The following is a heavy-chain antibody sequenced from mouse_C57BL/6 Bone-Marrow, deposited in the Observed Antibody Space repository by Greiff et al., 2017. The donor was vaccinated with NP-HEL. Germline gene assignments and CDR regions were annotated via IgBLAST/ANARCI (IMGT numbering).Heavy chain of an antibody. Sequence: DVKLVESGGGLVQPGGSLSLSCAASGFTFTDYYMSWVRQPPGKALEWLGFIRNKANGYTTEYSASVKGRFTISRDNSQSILYLQMNALRAEDSATYYCARGLLRRDYAMDYWGQGTSVTVSS. J-gene: IGHJ4*01. CDR2: IRNKANGYTT. CDR3: ARGLLRRDYAMDY. D-gene: IGHD2-3*01. CDR1: GFTFTDYY. V-gene: IGHV7-3*01.